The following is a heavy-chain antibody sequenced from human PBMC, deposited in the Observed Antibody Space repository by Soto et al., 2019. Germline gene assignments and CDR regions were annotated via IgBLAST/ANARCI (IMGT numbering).Heavy chain of an antibody. CDR3: AKVPINYYGSGSYPIHFDY. J-gene: IGHJ4*02. D-gene: IGHD3-10*01. CDR1: GFTFSSYA. V-gene: IGHV3-23*01. CDR2: ISGSGGST. Sequence: GGSLRLSCAASGFTFSSYAMSWVRQAPGKGLEWVSAISGSGGSTYYADSVKGRFTISRDNSKNTLYLQMNSLRAEDTAVYYCAKVPINYYGSGSYPIHFDYWGQGTLVTVSS.